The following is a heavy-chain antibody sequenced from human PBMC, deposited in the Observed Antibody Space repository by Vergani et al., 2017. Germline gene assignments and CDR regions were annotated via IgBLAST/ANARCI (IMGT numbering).Heavy chain of an antibody. Sequence: QVQLQQWGAGLLKPSETLSLTCAVYGGSFSGYYWSWIRQPPGKGLEWIGYIYYSGSTNYNPSLKSRVTISVDTSKNQFSLKLSSVTAADTAVYYCAREAGIAAAGTFGSDYWGQGTLVTVSS. CDR3: AREAGIAAAGTFGSDY. D-gene: IGHD6-13*01. J-gene: IGHJ4*02. V-gene: IGHV4-34*11. CDR1: GGSFSGYY. CDR2: IYYSGST.